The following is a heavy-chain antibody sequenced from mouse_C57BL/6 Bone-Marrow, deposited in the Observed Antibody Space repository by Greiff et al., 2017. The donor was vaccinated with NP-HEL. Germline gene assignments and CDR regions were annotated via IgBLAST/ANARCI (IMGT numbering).Heavy chain of an antibody. CDR3: ARGVTHCDY. D-gene: IGHD2-1*01. V-gene: IGHV1-69*01. Sequence: QVQLQQSGAELVMPGASVKLSCKASGYTFTSYWMHWVKQRPGNGLEWIGELDPSDIYTHSNQKFKGKSTLTVYKSSRSAYMQLSSLTYEDSAVYYCARGVTHCDYWGQGTTLTVSS. J-gene: IGHJ2*01. CDR1: GYTFTSYW. CDR2: LDPSDIYT.